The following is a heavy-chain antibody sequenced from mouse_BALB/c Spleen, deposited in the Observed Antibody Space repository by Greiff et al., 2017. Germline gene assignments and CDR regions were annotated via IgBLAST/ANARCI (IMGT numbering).Heavy chain of an antibody. V-gene: IGHV5-17*02. D-gene: IGHD2-1*01. Sequence: EVKLVESGGGLVQPGGSRKLSCAASGFTFRSFGMHWVRQAPEKGLEWVAYISSGSSTIYYADTVKGRFTISRDNPKNTLFLQMTSLRSEDTAMYYCARCGNYDYAMDYWGQGTSVTVSS. J-gene: IGHJ4*01. CDR1: GFTFRSFG. CDR3: ARCGNYDYAMDY. CDR2: ISSGSSTI.